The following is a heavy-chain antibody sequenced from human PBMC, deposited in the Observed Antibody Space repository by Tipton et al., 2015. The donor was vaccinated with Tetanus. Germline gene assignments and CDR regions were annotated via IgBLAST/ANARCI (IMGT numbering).Heavy chain of an antibody. CDR1: GFSFNSDS. CDR3: ARDDINY. V-gene: IGHV3-15*01. CDR2: IKRKTDGETT. Sequence: SLRLSCAASGFSFNSDSINWVRQAPGKGLEWVGRIKRKTDGETTDYGAPVKGRFTISRDDSKNTPYLQMDSLTTEDTAVYYCARDDINYWGQGAQVTVSS. J-gene: IGHJ4*02.